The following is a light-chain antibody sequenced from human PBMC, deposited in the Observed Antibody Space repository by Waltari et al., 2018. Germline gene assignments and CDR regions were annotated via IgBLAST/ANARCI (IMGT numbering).Light chain of an antibody. CDR2: GVS. Sequence: QSALTQPASLSGSPRQSITISCTGTNSDIGGYNYFTWYQHPSGKAPKLMIFGVSDRPSGVSNRFSGSKSGNTASLTISELQADDEADYYCSSFTSSATWVFGGGTKLTVL. V-gene: IGLV2-14*03. J-gene: IGLJ3*02. CDR1: NSDIGGYNY. CDR3: SSFTSSATWV.